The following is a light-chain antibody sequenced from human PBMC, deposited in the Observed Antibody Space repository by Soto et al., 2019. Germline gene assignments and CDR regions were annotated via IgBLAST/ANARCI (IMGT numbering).Light chain of an antibody. V-gene: IGKV1-5*03. J-gene: IGKJ4*01. CDR3: QQYDVYSLT. Sequence: DIQMTQSPSTLSASVGDRVTITCWASQTISSWLAWYQQKPGKAPKLLIYKASSLESGVPSRFSGSGSGTEFTLTISSLQPDDFATYYCQQYDVYSLTFGGGTKVEIK. CDR2: KAS. CDR1: QTISSW.